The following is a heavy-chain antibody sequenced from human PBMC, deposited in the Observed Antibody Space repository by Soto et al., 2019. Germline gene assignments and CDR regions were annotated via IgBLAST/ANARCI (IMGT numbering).Heavy chain of an antibody. V-gene: IGHV1-69*13. CDR2: IIPIFGTA. J-gene: IGHJ4*02. D-gene: IGHD1-1*01. CDR1: GGTFSNYT. CDR3: ARPLGNSPLFDY. Sequence: SVKVSCKTSGGTFSNYTINWVRQAPGQGLEWMGGIIPIFGTANYAQKFQGRITFTADESTNTAYMELSSLRSEDTAVYYCARPLGNSPLFDYWGQGTLVTVSS.